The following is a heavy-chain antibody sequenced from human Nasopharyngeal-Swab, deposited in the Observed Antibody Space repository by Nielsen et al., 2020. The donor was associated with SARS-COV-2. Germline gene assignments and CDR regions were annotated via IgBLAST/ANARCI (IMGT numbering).Heavy chain of an antibody. V-gene: IGHV3-23*01. J-gene: IGHJ4*02. Sequence: WSRQPTGKGLEWVSAISGSGGSTYYADCVKGRITISRDNSKNTLYLQMNSLRAEDTVVYYCAKRSRLGEFNDYWGQGTLVTVSS. D-gene: IGHD3-10*01. CDR2: ISGSGGST. CDR3: AKRSRLGEFNDY.